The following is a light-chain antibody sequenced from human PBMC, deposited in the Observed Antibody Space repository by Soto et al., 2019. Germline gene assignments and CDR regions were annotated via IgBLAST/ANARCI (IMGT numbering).Light chain of an antibody. V-gene: IGKV3-20*01. CDR1: QSVSSSY. CDR3: QQYGSSPRT. J-gene: IGKJ1*01. Sequence: EIVLTQSPGTLSLSPGERATLSCRASQSVSSSYLAWYQQKPVQAPRLLIYGASSRATGIPDRVSGSGSGTDFTLTISRLETEDFAVYYCQQYGSSPRTFGQGTKVEIK. CDR2: GAS.